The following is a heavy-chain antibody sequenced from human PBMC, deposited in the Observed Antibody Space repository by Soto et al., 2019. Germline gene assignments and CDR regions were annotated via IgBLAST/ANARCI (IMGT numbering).Heavy chain of an antibody. Sequence: PSETLSLTCTVSGTSIGNYYWSWIRQPPGKGLEWIGYIYYSGSTNYNPSLKSRATISVDTSKKQFSLKVKSVTAADTAVYYCASAAQVLLPFDSWGQGTLVTVSS. D-gene: IGHD6-25*01. J-gene: IGHJ4*02. V-gene: IGHV4-59*01. CDR3: ASAAQVLLPFDS. CDR1: GTSIGNYY. CDR2: IYYSGST.